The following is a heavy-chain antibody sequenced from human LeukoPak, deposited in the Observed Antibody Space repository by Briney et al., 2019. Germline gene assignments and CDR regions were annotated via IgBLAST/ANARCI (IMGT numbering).Heavy chain of an antibody. V-gene: IGHV4-38-2*02. J-gene: IGHJ4*02. CDR2: VHHSGRT. Sequence: SETLSLTCTVSGYSISSDYYWGWIRQPPGKGLEWIGSVHHSGRTYYNPSLKSRVTISVDTSKNQFSLKLSSVTAADTAVYYCARHSYYYDSSGYVTRYYFDYWGQGTLVTVSS. CDR3: ARHSYYYDSSGYVTRYYFDY. D-gene: IGHD3-22*01. CDR1: GYSISSDYY.